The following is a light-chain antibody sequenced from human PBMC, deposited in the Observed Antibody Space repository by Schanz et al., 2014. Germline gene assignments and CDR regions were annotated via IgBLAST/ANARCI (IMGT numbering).Light chain of an antibody. CDR3: QQYGSSPMYT. CDR2: DAS. Sequence: EIVLTQSPATLSLSPGERATLSCRASQSVSSQLAWYQQKPGQAPRLLIYDASSRATGIADRFSGSGSGTDFTLTISRLEPEDFAVYYCQQYGSSPMYTFGQGTKVEVK. CDR1: QSVSSQ. V-gene: IGKV3-20*01. J-gene: IGKJ2*01.